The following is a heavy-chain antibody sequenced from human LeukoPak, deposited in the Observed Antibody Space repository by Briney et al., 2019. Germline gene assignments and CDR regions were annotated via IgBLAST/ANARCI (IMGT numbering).Heavy chain of an antibody. D-gene: IGHD3-9*01. J-gene: IGHJ6*02. V-gene: IGHV3-33*01. CDR1: GFTFSSYG. CDR2: ISNDGSNR. Sequence: GGSLRLSCAASGFTFSSYGMHWVRQAPGKGLEWVAVISNDGSNRYNADSVKGRFTISRDNSKKTLYLQMNSLRAEDSAVYYCAREGYYDILTGYSFYGMDVWGQGTTVTVSS. CDR3: AREGYYDILTGYSFYGMDV.